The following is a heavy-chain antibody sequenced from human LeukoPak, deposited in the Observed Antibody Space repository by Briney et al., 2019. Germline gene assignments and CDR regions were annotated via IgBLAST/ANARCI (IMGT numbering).Heavy chain of an antibody. D-gene: IGHD1-14*01. CDR3: AKGHGEPPPYRNNWFDP. CDR1: GFSFSSYS. Sequence: GGPLRLSCAASGFSFSSYSMNWVRQAPGKGLEWVSSISSYSSYIYYADSVKGRFTISRDNAKNSLYLQMSSLRVEDTAVYYCAKGHGEPPPYRNNWFDPWGQGTLVSVSS. V-gene: IGHV3-21*01. J-gene: IGHJ5*02. CDR2: ISSYSSYI.